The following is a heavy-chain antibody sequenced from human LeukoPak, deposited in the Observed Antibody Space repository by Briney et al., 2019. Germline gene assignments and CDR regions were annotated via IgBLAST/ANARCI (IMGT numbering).Heavy chain of an antibody. D-gene: IGHD5-12*01. CDR1: GFTFSTYS. J-gene: IGHJ4*02. Sequence: GSLRLSCTASGFTFSTYSVHWVRPAPGKGLGWVAVTGTAGTPTYYSDSVKGRFTISRVNSQNTLYLQMDNLRTEDTAVYFCAREFGHDRWYFDYWGQGTLVTVSS. V-gene: IGHV3-30*03. CDR3: AREFGHDRWYFDY. CDR2: TGTAGTPT.